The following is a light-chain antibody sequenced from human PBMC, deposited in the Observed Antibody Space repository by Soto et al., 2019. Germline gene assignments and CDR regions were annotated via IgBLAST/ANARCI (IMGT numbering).Light chain of an antibody. CDR2: DAS. J-gene: IGKJ1*01. CDR3: QHYGTSPRT. V-gene: IGKV3-20*01. CDR1: QSVSNNY. Sequence: EIVLTQSPCTLSLSPGERATLSCRASQSVSNNYLAWYQHKPGQAPRLLIYDASSRATGIPDRFSGSGSGTDFTLTIGRLEPEDFAVYYCQHYGTSPRTFGQGTKVDIK.